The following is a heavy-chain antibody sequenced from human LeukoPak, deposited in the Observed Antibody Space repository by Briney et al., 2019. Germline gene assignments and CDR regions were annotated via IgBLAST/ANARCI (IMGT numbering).Heavy chain of an antibody. V-gene: IGHV1-18*04. CDR1: GYTFTGYY. J-gene: IGHJ4*02. CDR2: ISAYNGNT. Sequence: GASVKVSCKASGYTFTGYYMHWVRQAPGQGLEWMGWISAYNGNTNYAQKLQGRVTMTTDTSTSTAYMELRSLRSDDTAVYYCARDFARGDDHDYWGQGTLVTVSS. CDR3: ARDFARGDDHDY. D-gene: IGHD3-10*01.